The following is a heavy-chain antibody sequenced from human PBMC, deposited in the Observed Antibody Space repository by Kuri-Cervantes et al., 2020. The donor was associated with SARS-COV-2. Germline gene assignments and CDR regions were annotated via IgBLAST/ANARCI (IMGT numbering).Heavy chain of an antibody. CDR1: GGSFSAYY. V-gene: IGHV4-34*01. CDR3: AGSPGGVFDC. J-gene: IGHJ4*02. D-gene: IGHD3-16*01. CDR2: INHSGST. Sequence: GSLRLSCAVYGGSFSAYYWSWIRQPPGKGLEWIGEINHSGSTNYNLSLKSRVTISVDTSKHQLSLKLSSVTAADTAVYYCAGSPGGVFDCWGQGTLVTSPQ.